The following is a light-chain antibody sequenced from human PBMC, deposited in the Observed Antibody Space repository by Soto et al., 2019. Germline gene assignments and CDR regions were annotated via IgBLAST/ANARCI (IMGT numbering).Light chain of an antibody. CDR1: SSDFGNYNL. J-gene: IGLJ1*01. Sequence: QSALTQPASVSGSPGQSITISCTGTSSDFGNYNLVSWYQQHPGKVPKLILFEVNKRPSGVSGRFSGSKSGNTASLTISGLQAEDVAEYYCSSYTNINTRACVFGTGTKVTVL. V-gene: IGLV2-14*02. CDR2: EVN. CDR3: SSYTNINTRACV.